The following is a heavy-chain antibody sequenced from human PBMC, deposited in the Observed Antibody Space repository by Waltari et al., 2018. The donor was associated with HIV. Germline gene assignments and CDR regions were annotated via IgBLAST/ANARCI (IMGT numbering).Heavy chain of an antibody. Sequence: QVQLQESGPGLLRPSQTLSLTCAVSGVSINIGGYYWSWVRQHPRTGLEWIGHSYNNGNTYSNPSRQSRVTISLDTSQHQFSLRLNSVTAADNGVYYCARGRKGYLGIEDFDSWGQGTLVSVSS. CDR3: ARGRKGYLGIEDFDS. D-gene: IGHD2-15*01. CDR2: SYNNGNT. V-gene: IGHV4-31*11. CDR1: GVSINIGGYY. J-gene: IGHJ4*02.